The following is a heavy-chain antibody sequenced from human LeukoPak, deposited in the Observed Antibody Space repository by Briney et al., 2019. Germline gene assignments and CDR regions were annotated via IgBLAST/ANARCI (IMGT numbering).Heavy chain of an antibody. J-gene: IGHJ4*02. D-gene: IGHD3-10*01. Sequence: GGSLRPSCAASGFTFTNAWMSWVRQAPGKGLEWVGRIKSKTDGGTTDYAAPVKGRFTISRDDSKNTLYLQLNSLKTEDTAVYYCSKLWFGEYDWGQGTLVTVSS. CDR3: SKLWFGEYD. V-gene: IGHV3-15*01. CDR1: GFTFTNAW. CDR2: IKSKTDGGTT.